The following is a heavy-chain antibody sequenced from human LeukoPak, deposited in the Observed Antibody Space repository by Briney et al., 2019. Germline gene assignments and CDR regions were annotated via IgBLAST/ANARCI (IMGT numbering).Heavy chain of an antibody. V-gene: IGHV4-31*03. CDR2: IYYSGST. Sequence: SETLSLTCTVSGGSISSGGYYWSWIRQHPGKGLEWIGYIYYSGSTYYNPSLKSRVTISVDTSKNQFSLKLSSVTAADTAVYYCARDSGSSGWYDYRGQGTLVTVSS. J-gene: IGHJ4*02. CDR1: GGSISSGGYY. D-gene: IGHD6-19*01. CDR3: ARDSGSSGWYDY.